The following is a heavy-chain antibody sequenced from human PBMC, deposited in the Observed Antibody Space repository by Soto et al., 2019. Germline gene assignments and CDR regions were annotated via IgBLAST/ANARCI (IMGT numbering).Heavy chain of an antibody. D-gene: IGHD3-22*01. CDR3: ANDHTVVIRDAFDI. CDR2: ISDSGTGT. Sequence: EVQILGSGGGLVQPGGSLRLSCAASGFTFSSYAMYWVRQAPGKGLAWVSGISDSGTGTYYADSVKGRFTISRDNSKNTVYLQVKSLRAEDTAVYYCANDHTVVIRDAFDIWGKGTMVNVSS. V-gene: IGHV3-23*01. J-gene: IGHJ3*02. CDR1: GFTFSSYA.